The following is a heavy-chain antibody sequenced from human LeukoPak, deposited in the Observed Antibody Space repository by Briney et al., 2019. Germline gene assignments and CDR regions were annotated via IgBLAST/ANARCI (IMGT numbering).Heavy chain of an antibody. V-gene: IGHV1-2*02. Sequence: GSVKVSCKASGYTFTGYYMHWVRQAPGQGLEWMGWINPNSGGTNYAQKFQGRVTMTRDTSISTAYMELSRLRSDDTAVYYCARTIFGVVRNYYYYYYVDVWGKGTTVTVSS. CDR1: GYTFTGYY. J-gene: IGHJ6*03. CDR3: ARTIFGVVRNYYYYYYVDV. D-gene: IGHD3-3*01. CDR2: INPNSGGT.